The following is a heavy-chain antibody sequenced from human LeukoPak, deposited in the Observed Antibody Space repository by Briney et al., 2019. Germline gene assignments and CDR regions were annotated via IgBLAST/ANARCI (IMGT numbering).Heavy chain of an antibody. CDR3: AKTTVGYSSGRYPGWPSDS. J-gene: IGHJ4*02. D-gene: IGHD6-19*01. V-gene: IGHV3-23*01. CDR1: GFTFGSFA. CDR2: MVGSGGIT. Sequence: GGSLRLSCVASGFTFGSFAMYWVRQAPGKGLEWVSGMVGSGGITYYADSVQSRFTISRDNSKNTVYLQMNSLRDEDTAIYYCAKTTVGYSSGRYPGWPSDSWGQGAPVIVSS.